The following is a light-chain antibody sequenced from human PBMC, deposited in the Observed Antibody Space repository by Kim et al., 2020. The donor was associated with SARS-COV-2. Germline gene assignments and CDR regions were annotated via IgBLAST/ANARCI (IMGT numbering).Light chain of an antibody. Sequence: QSVTISCTGTSSDVGGYNYVSWYQQHPGKAPKLMIYEVSKRPSGVPDRFSGSKSGNTASLTVSGLQAEDEADYYCSSYAVSNNRKVFGGGTQLTVL. V-gene: IGLV2-8*01. CDR2: EVS. CDR3: SSYAVSNNRKV. J-gene: IGLJ2*01. CDR1: SSDVGGYNY.